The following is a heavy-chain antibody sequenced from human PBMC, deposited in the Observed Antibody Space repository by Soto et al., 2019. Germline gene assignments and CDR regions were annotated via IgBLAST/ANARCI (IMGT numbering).Heavy chain of an antibody. CDR3: ASQRVGGTYSFDY. J-gene: IGHJ4*02. CDR2: IYYSGST. V-gene: IGHV4-59*01. CDR1: GGSISSYY. D-gene: IGHD1-26*01. Sequence: NPSETLSLTCTVSGGSISSYYWSWIRQAPGKGLEWIGYIYYSGSTNFNPSLKSRVTISLDTSKNQSSLKLSSVTAADTAVYYCASQRVGGTYSFDYWGQGTLVTVSS.